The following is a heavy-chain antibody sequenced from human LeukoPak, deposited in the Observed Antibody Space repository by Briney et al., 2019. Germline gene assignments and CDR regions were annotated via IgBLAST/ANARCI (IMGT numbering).Heavy chain of an antibody. Sequence: GGPLRLSCAASGFTFSSYAMHWVRQAPGKGLEWVAVISYDGSNKYYADSVKGRFTISRDNSKNTLYLQMNSLRAEDTAVYYCAPGKDIRDGSGSPWTLWYWGQGTLVTVSS. V-gene: IGHV3-30*04. J-gene: IGHJ4*02. CDR3: APGKDIRDGSGSPWTLWY. CDR1: GFTFSSYA. D-gene: IGHD3-10*01. CDR2: ISYDGSNK.